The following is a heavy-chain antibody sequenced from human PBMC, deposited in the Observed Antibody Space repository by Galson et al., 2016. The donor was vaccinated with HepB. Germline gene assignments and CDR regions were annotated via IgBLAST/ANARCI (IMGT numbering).Heavy chain of an antibody. J-gene: IGHJ4*02. CDR2: VYDSDYP. CDR1: GFTVSRNY. Sequence: SLRLSCAASGFTVSRNYMGWVRQAPGKGLEWVSFVYDSDYPYYADSVRGRFTISEDHSKNTVYLQMNSLRVEDTAVYDCAGGLYSSGWPKGDFWGQGSLVTVSS. V-gene: IGHV3-53*01. D-gene: IGHD6-19*01. CDR3: AGGLYSSGWPKGDF.